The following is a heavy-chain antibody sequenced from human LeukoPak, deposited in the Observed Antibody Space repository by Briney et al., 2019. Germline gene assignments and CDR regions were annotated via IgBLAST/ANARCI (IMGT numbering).Heavy chain of an antibody. CDR3: ARARTGSHIPGDY. J-gene: IGHJ4*02. Sequence: SETLSLTFSVSGGSIISGYWSWIRQPPGKGLEWIGLLYPSGSTNYNPSLKSRVTISVDTSRTQFSLKLSSVTAADTAVYYCARARTGSHIPGDYWGQGTLVTVSS. CDR2: LYPSGST. D-gene: IGHD1-14*01. V-gene: IGHV4-59*01. CDR1: GGSIISGY.